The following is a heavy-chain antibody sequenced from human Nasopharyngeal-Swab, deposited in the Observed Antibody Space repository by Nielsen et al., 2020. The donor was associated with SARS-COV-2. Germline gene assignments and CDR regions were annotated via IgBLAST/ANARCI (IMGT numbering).Heavy chain of an antibody. CDR3: VRGGDDYGGNYFRYFDL. CDR2: MDPTSGNT. J-gene: IGHJ2*01. CDR1: GYTFTSYD. Sequence: ASVKVSCKASGYTFTSYDVSWVRQATGQGLEWMGWMDPTSGNTGYAQKFQGRVTMTRNTSLSTAYMELSSLRSEDTAVYYCVRGGDDYGGNYFRYFDLWGRGTLVTVSS. D-gene: IGHD4-23*01. V-gene: IGHV1-8*01.